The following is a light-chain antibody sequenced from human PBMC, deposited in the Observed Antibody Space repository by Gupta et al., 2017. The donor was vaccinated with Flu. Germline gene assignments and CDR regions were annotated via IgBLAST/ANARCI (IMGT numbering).Light chain of an antibody. CDR3: SSYAGGNNYV. CDR2: EVN. Sequence: VTISSSGTSCDVGNDNDVSWYQQHPGKAPKLMIYEVNKRPSGVPDRFSGSQSGTTASLTVSGLQPEDEADYYCSSYAGGNNYVFGTGTKVTVL. CDR1: SCDVGNDND. V-gene: IGLV2-8*01. J-gene: IGLJ1*01.